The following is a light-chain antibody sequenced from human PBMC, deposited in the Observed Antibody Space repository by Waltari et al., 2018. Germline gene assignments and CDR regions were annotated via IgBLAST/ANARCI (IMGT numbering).Light chain of an antibody. CDR3: TSYTSTNTLGI. Sequence: QSALTQPASVSGSPGQSITISCTGTSSDVGASNYVSWYQHNPGKNPKLIIYDVNNRPSGISNRFSGSKSGNTASLTISGLQAEDEADYYCTSYTSTNTLGIFGGGTKLTVL. CDR1: SSDVGASNY. V-gene: IGLV2-14*01. J-gene: IGLJ2*01. CDR2: DVN.